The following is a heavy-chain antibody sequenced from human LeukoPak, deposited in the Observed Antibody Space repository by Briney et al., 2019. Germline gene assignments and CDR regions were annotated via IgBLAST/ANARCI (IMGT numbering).Heavy chain of an antibody. Sequence: PGGSLRLSCAASGFTFSNAWMSGVRQAPGKGLEWFGRIKSKTDGGTTDYAAPVKGRFTISRDDSKNTLYLQMNSLKTEDTAVYYCTTEGELTPYYYGMDVWGKGTTVTVSS. V-gene: IGHV3-15*01. CDR1: GFTFSNAW. CDR3: TTEGELTPYYYGMDV. D-gene: IGHD1-7*01. CDR2: IKSKTDGGTT. J-gene: IGHJ6*04.